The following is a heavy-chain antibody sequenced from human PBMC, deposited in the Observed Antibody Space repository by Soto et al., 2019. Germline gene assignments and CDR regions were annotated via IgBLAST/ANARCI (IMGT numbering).Heavy chain of an antibody. Sequence: ESGGGLVKPGGSLRLSCAASGFTFSSYSMNWVRQAPGKGLEWVSSISSSSSYIYYADSVKGRFTISRDNAKNSLYLQMNSLRAEDTAVYYCASPGHYYYYYMDVWGKGTTVTVSS. J-gene: IGHJ6*03. CDR2: ISSSSSYI. V-gene: IGHV3-21*01. CDR1: GFTFSSYS. CDR3: ASPGHYYYYYMDV.